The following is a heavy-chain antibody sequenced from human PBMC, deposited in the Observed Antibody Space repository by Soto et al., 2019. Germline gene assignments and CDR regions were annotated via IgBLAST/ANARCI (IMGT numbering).Heavy chain of an antibody. D-gene: IGHD3-3*01. J-gene: IGHJ4*02. CDR3: ARAARAIFGVVSPFDY. CDR1: GGSFSGYY. Sequence: QVQLQQWGAGLLKPSETLSLTCAVYGGSFSGYYWSWIRQPPGKGLEWIGEINHSGSTNYNPSLKSRVTISVDTSKNQFSLKLSSVTAADXAVYYXARAARAIFGVVSPFDYWGQGTLVTVSS. CDR2: INHSGST. V-gene: IGHV4-34*01.